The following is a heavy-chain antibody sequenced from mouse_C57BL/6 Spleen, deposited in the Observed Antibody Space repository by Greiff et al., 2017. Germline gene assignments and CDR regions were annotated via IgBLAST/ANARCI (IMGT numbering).Heavy chain of an antibody. J-gene: IGHJ3*01. CDR2: IDPSDSYT. D-gene: IGHD2-3*01. V-gene: IGHV1-69*01. CDR1: GYTFTSYW. CDR3: ARKDGYSEGFAD. Sequence: QVQLQQPGAELVMPGASVKLSCKASGYTFTSYWMHWVKQRPGQGLEWIGEIDPSDSYTNYNQKFKGKSTLTVDKSSSTAYMQLSSLTSEDSAVYYCARKDGYSEGFADGGQGTLVTVSA.